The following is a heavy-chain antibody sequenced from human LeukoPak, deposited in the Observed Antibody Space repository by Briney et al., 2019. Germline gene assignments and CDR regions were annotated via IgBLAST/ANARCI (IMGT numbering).Heavy chain of an antibody. V-gene: IGHV3-30*04. CDR3: ARQPCSGGTCYFDY. CDR2: ISHDGRNE. J-gene: IGHJ4*02. Sequence: PGGSLRLSCAASGFTFSSYAMHWVRQPPGKGLEWVAVISHDGRNEYYADSVKGRFTISRDNPKNTLYLQVNSLRPEDTAVYYCARQPCSGGTCYFDYWGQGTLVTVSS. D-gene: IGHD2-15*01. CDR1: GFTFSSYA.